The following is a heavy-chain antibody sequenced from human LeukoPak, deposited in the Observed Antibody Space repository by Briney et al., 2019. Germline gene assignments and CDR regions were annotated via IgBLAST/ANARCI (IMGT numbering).Heavy chain of an antibody. CDR1: GGSISNNY. V-gene: IGHV4-4*07. D-gene: IGHD6-19*01. CDR3: ARDRGFSSGHGGWFDP. CDR2: IYSSGST. Sequence: SETLSLTCTVSGGSISNNYWTWIRQPAGKGLEYIGRIYSSGSTHYNPSLKSRVTMSVDTSKNQFSLKLTSVTVADTALCYCARDRGFSSGHGGWFDPWGQGTLVTVSS. J-gene: IGHJ5*02.